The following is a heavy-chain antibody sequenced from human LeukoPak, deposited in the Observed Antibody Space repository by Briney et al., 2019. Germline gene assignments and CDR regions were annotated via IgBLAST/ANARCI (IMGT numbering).Heavy chain of an antibody. CDR2: VTRSGRT. CDR1: GFTFSSYA. CDR3: AKDYPSKYSSEYGSDWPIDY. Sequence: PGGSLRLSCAASGFTFSSYAMTWVRQAPEKGLEWVSTVTRSGRTYYADSVKGRFTISRDNSKDTVFLQMSSLRAEDTAVYYCAKDYPSKYSSEYGSDWPIDYWGQGTLVAVSS. V-gene: IGHV3-23*01. D-gene: IGHD6-19*01. J-gene: IGHJ4*02.